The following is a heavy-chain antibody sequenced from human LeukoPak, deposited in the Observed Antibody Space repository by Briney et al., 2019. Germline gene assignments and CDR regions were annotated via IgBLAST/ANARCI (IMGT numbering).Heavy chain of an antibody. CDR1: GGSISSYY. D-gene: IGHD5-24*01. V-gene: IGHV4-59*01. CDR2: IYYSGST. J-gene: IGHJ4*02. CDR3: ARWRRGDGYNGGIGY. Sequence: SETLSLTCTVSGGSISSYYWSWIRQPPGKGLEWIGYIYYSGSTNYNPSLKSRVTISVDTSKNQFSLKLSSVTAADTAVYYCARWRRGDGYNGGIGYWGQGTLVTVSS.